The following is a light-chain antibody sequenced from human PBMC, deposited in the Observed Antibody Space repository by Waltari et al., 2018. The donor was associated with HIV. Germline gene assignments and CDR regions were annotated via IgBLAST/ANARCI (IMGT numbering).Light chain of an antibody. V-gene: IGKV3-15*01. CDR1: QTIRTN. J-gene: IGKJ4*01. CDR3: QQYSNWPPLT. Sequence: EIVMTQSPATLSVSPGERATVSCRASQTIRTNLAWYQQKPGQAPRLLIFGASTRATDIPTRFSGSGSGTEFTLTISSLQSEDFAVYFCQQYSNWPPLTFGGGTKVEIK. CDR2: GAS.